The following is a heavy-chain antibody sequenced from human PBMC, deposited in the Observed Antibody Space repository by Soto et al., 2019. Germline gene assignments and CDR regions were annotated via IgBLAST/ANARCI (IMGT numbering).Heavy chain of an antibody. CDR1: GLTFSNYA. Sequence: PGGSLRLSCAASGLTFSNYAMSWVRQAPGKGLEWVSTITGDGVTTSYADSVKGRVTMTTDTSTSTAYMELRSLRSDDTAVYYCARERGYCGGDCYSGELFDYWGQGTLVTVSS. CDR2: ITGDGVTT. CDR3: ARERGYCGGDCYSGELFDY. D-gene: IGHD2-21*02. J-gene: IGHJ4*02. V-gene: IGHV3-23*01.